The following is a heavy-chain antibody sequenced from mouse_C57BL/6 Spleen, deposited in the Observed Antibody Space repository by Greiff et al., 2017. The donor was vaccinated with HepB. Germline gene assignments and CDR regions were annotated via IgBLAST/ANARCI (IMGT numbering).Heavy chain of an antibody. J-gene: IGHJ4*01. CDR3: AKGGVYGPYAMDY. V-gene: IGHV2-4*01. CDR2: LWSGGST. CDR1: GFSLTSYG. D-gene: IGHD1-1*02. Sequence: VQLQQSGPGLVQPSQSLSITCTVSGFSLTSYGVHWVRQPPGKGLEWLGVLWSGGSTDYNAAFISRLSISKDNSKSQVFFKMNSLQADDTAIYYCAKGGVYGPYAMDYWGQGTSVTVSS.